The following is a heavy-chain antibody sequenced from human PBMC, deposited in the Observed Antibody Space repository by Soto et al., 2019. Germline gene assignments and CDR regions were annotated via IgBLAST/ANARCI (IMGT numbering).Heavy chain of an antibody. V-gene: IGHV4-59*01. J-gene: IGHJ4*02. CDR3: AKTPSRFNLGTVINYFES. CDR2: IFYSGTT. Sequence: SSSXSLTWTVAVSCITSTYFIWIRHSPGKGLEWIGYIFYSGTTNYNPSLKNRITISVDTSKNQLSLNLTSVTAADTAVYYCAKTPSRFNLGTVINYFESWGQGTLVKVYS. CDR1: VSCITSTY. D-gene: IGHD3-10*01.